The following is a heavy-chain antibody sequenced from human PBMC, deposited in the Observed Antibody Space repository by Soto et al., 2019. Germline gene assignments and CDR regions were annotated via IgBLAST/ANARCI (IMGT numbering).Heavy chain of an antibody. CDR2: ISGYNGNT. J-gene: IGHJ4*02. CDR3: ARGSIDSGGWVFDY. CDR1: GYTFTSYG. Sequence: QVQLVQSGAEVKKPGASVMVSCRASGYTFTSYGFNWVRQAPGQGLEWMGWISGYNGNTKYAQKFQGRVTMTTDTSTSTGYMEVRSLRSDDTAVYYCARGSIDSGGWVFDYWCQGTQVTVSS. D-gene: IGHD6-19*01. V-gene: IGHV1-18*01.